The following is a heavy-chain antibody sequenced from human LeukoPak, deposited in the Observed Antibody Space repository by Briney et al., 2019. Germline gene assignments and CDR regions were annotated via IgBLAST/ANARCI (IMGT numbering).Heavy chain of an antibody. J-gene: IGHJ4*02. CDR1: GGSISSYY. Sequence: PSETLSLTCTASGGSISSYYWSWIRQPPGKGLEWIGEINHSGSTNYNPSLKSRVTISVDTSKNQFSLKLSSVTAADTAVYYCASGVVGATVGYYFDYWGQGTLVTVSS. V-gene: IGHV4-34*01. D-gene: IGHD1-26*01. CDR2: INHSGST. CDR3: ASGVVGATVGYYFDY.